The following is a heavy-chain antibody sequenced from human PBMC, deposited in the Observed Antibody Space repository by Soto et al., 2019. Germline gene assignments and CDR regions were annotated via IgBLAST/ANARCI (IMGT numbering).Heavy chain of an antibody. V-gene: IGHV4-34*01. J-gene: IGHJ6*02. D-gene: IGHD6-25*01. CDR1: RGSFSGFY. CDR3: ARGRGYVYGSNFYGLDV. CDR2: INHSGTT. Sequence: SETLSLTCGVYRGSFSGFYWSWVRQTPGGGLEWIGEINHSGTTNYNPSFQNRVTISVDKSTNNFSLKMASVTAADAAVYYCARGRGYVYGSNFYGLDVWGQGTTVTVS.